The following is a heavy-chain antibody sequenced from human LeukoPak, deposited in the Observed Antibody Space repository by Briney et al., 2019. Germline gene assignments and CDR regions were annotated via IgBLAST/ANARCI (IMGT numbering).Heavy chain of an antibody. Sequence: TFSSYSMSWVRQPPGKGLEWIGSIYYSGSTYYNPSLKSRVTISVDTSKNQFSLKLSSVTAADTAVYYCARDNSGYDLGFDYWGQGTLVTVSS. V-gene: IGHV4-39*02. D-gene: IGHD5-12*01. CDR2: IYYSGST. CDR1: TFSSYS. J-gene: IGHJ4*02. CDR3: ARDNSGYDLGFDY.